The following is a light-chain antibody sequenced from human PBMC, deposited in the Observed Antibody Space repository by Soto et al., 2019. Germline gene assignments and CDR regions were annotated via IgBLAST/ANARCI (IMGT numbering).Light chain of an antibody. CDR1: QSLLHSDGKTY. V-gene: IGKV2D-29*02. CDR2: DVS. CDR3: MQSIQLPSIT. Sequence: DIVMTQTPLSLSVTPGQPASISCKSSQSLLHSDGKTYLYWYLQKPGQSPQLLIYDVSNRFSGVPDRVSGSGSGTDFTLKISRVEAEDVGVYYCMQSIQLPSITFGQGTRLEIK. J-gene: IGKJ5*01.